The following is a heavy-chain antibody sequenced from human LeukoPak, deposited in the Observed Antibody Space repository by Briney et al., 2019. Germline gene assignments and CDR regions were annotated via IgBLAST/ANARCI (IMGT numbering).Heavy chain of an antibody. J-gene: IGHJ4*02. CDR1: GFTVSGTH. V-gene: IGHV3-53*01. Sequence: GGSLRLSCAASGFTVSGTHMSWVRQAPGKGLKWVSAMYTGGTTYYADSVKGRFTISRDNSRNTLFLHMSSLRADDTAVYYCAKDEATSGGGLASWGQGTLVTVSS. D-gene: IGHD3-16*01. CDR3: AKDEATSGGGLAS. CDR2: MYTGGTT.